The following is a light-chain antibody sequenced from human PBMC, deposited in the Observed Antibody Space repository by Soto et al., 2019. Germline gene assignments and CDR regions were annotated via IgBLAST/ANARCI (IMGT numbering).Light chain of an antibody. V-gene: IGLV3-21*02. CDR1: NIGTKS. CDR3: QVWDNSGEQVV. Sequence: SYELTQPPSVSVAPGQTARITCGGNNIGTKSVHWYQQRPGQAPVLVVYDDSDRPSGIPERFSGSNSGNTATLTISRVEVGDEADYYCQVWDNSGEQVVFGGGTQLTVL. J-gene: IGLJ3*02. CDR2: DDS.